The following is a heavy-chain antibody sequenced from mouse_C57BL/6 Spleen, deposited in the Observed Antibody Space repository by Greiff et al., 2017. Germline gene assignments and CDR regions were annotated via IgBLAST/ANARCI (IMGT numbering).Heavy chain of an antibody. V-gene: IGHV2-5*01. D-gene: IGHD1-1*01. CDR3: AKITTVGEYYAMDY. CDR1: GFSLTSYG. J-gene: IGHJ4*01. Sequence: VKLMESGPGLVQPSQSLSITCTASGFSLTSYGVHWVRQSPGKGLEWLGVIWSGGSTDYNAAFMSRLSITKDNSKSQVFFKMNSLQADDTAIYYCAKITTVGEYYAMDYWGQGTSVTVSS. CDR2: IWSGGST.